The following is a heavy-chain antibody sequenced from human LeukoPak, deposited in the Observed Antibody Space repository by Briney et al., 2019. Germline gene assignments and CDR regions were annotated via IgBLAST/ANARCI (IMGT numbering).Heavy chain of an antibody. D-gene: IGHD2-21*02. CDR3: AKDLSIVVVTAIRSPYDY. CDR1: GFTFSSYA. V-gene: IGHV3-23*01. Sequence: GGSLRLSCAASGFTFSSYAMSWVRQAPGKGLEWVSAISGSGGSTYYADSVKDRFTISRDNSKNTLYLQMNSLRAEDTAVYYCAKDLSIVVVTAIRSPYDYWGQGTLVTVSS. J-gene: IGHJ4*02. CDR2: ISGSGGST.